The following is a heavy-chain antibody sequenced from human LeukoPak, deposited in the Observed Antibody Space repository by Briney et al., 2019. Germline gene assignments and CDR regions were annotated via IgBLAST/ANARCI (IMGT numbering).Heavy chain of an antibody. D-gene: IGHD3/OR15-3a*01. Sequence: SETLSLTCTVSGGSVSSYYWSWIRQPPGKGLEWIGYIHYSGSTNYNPSLKSRVTISVDTSKNQFSLKLSSVTAADTAVYYCARARYHTEMTYFRTVYYFDYWGQGTLVTVSS. CDR3: ARARYHTEMTYFRTVYYFDY. CDR2: IHYSGST. V-gene: IGHV4-59*02. CDR1: GGSVSSYY. J-gene: IGHJ4*02.